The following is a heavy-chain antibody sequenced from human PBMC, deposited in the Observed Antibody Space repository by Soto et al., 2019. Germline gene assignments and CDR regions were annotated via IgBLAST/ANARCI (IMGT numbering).Heavy chain of an antibody. V-gene: IGHV1-24*01. J-gene: IGHJ4*02. D-gene: IGHD6-19*01. CDR2: FDPEDGET. CDR3: AAGGMRWLHSPFDF. Sequence: QVQLVQSGAEVRKPGASVKVSCKVSGHTLTELSMHWVRQAPGKGLEWMGGFDPEDGETISAQKFQGRVTVTEDTSTDSTYLELSSLRSEDTAVYYCAAGGMRWLHSPFDFWGQGTLVTISS. CDR1: GHTLTELS.